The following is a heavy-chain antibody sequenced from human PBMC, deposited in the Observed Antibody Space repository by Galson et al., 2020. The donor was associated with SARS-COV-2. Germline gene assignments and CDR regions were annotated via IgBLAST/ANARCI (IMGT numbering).Heavy chain of an antibody. CDR2: INHSGST. CDR3: ARALGVVVVAATSGMDV. D-gene: IGHD2-15*01. J-gene: IGHJ6*02. V-gene: IGHV4-34*01. Sequence: SETLSLTCAVYGGSFSGYYWSWIRQPPGKGLEWIGEINHSGSTNYNPSLKSRVTISVDTSKNQFSLKLSSVTAADTAVYYCARALGVVVVAATSGMDVWGQGTTVTVS. CDR1: GGSFSGYY.